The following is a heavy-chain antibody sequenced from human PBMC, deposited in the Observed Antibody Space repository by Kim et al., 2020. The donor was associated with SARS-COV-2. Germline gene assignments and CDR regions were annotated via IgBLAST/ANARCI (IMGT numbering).Heavy chain of an antibody. V-gene: IGHV5-10-1*01. CDR3: ARGSDLKANAFDI. Sequence: YSPSFQGHVTISADKSISTAYLQWSSLKASDTAMYYCARGSDLKANAFDIWGQGTMVTVSS. J-gene: IGHJ3*02.